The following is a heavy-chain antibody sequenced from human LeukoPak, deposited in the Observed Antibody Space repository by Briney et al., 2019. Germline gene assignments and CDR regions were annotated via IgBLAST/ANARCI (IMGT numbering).Heavy chain of an antibody. CDR1: GGPLSGYY. J-gene: IGHJ4*02. V-gene: IGHV4-34*01. D-gene: IGHD5-12*01. CDR3: ARGGGGYSGYGSDFDY. CDR2: INHSGST. Sequence: SETLSLPCAVYGGPLSGYYWSWIRQPPGKGLEWIGEINHSGSTNYNPSLKSRVTIPVETSKNQFSLKLSSVTAADTAVYYCARGGGGYSGYGSDFDYWGQGTLVTVSS.